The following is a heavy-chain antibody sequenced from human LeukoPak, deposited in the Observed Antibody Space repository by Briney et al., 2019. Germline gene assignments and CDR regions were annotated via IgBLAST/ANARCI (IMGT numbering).Heavy chain of an antibody. D-gene: IGHD3-22*01. CDR3: AKGGYYERPWYFDY. CDR1: GFTFSSYA. V-gene: IGHV3-30*04. J-gene: IGHJ4*02. CDR2: ISFDGTNK. Sequence: GRSLRLSCGASGFTFSSYAMHWVRQAPGKGLEWVAIISFDGTNKYYADSVKGRFTISRDNSKNTLYLQMDSLRAEDTAVYYCAKGGYYERPWYFDYWGQGTLVTVSS.